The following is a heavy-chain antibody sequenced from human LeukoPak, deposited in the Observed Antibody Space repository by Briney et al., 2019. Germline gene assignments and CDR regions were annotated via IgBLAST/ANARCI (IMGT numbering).Heavy chain of an antibody. Sequence: GGSLRLSCAASGFTFSSYSMNWVRQAPGKRLEWVSYISSSSSTIYYADSVKGRFTISRDNAKNSLYLQMNSLRAEDTAVYYCARGPYYDFWSGYSTPDYWGQGTLVTVSS. D-gene: IGHD3-3*01. CDR3: ARGPYYDFWSGYSTPDY. CDR2: ISSSSSTI. V-gene: IGHV3-48*01. CDR1: GFTFSSYS. J-gene: IGHJ4*02.